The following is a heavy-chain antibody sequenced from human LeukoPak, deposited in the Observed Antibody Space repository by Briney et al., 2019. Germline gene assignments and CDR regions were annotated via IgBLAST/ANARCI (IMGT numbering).Heavy chain of an antibody. D-gene: IGHD3-22*01. CDR1: GGSISSYY. Sequence: SETLSLTCTVSGGSISSYYWSWIRQPAGKGLEWIGRIYASGSTNYNPSLKSRVTMSVDTSKNQFSLKLSSVTAADTAVYYCAGEGHYYDSTGYYYGGEDYWGQGTLVTVSS. CDR3: AGEGHYYDSTGYYYGGEDY. J-gene: IGHJ4*02. V-gene: IGHV4-4*07. CDR2: IYASGST.